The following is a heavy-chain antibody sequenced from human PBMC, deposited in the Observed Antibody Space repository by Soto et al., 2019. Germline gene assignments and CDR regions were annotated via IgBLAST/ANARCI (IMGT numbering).Heavy chain of an antibody. CDR1: GYSFITYW. CDR3: ARLKYCSGGSCYGRLPADY. V-gene: IGHV5-51*01. D-gene: IGHD2-15*01. CDR2: IYPDDSDT. Sequence: PGESLKISCKGYGYSFITYWIGWVRQMPGKGLEWMGIIYPDDSDTRYSPSFQGQVTISADKSISTAYLQWSSLKASDTAMYYCARLKYCSGGSCYGRLPADYWGQGTLVTVSS. J-gene: IGHJ4*02.